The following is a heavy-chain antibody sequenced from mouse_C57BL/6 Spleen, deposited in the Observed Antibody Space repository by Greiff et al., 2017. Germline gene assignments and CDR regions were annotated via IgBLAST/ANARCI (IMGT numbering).Heavy chain of an antibody. Sequence: VQLQQSGAELVRPGASVKLSCTASGFNIKDYYMHWVKQRPEQGLEWIGRIDPEDGDTEYAPKFPGKATMTADTSSNTAYLQLSSLTSVDTAVYYCTRGVGYYGYFDVWGTGTTVTVSS. D-gene: IGHD2-2*01. CDR1: GFNIKDYY. V-gene: IGHV14-1*01. CDR2: IDPEDGDT. CDR3: TRGVGYYGYFDV. J-gene: IGHJ1*03.